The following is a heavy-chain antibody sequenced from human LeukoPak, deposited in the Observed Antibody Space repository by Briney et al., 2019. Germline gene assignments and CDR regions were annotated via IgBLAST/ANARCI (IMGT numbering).Heavy chain of an antibody. Sequence: SETLSLTCTVSGGSISSYYWSWIRQPPGKRLEWIGHIYYSGSTNYNPSLKSRVTISVDTSKNQFSLHLNSVTPEDTALYYCARDRGRVLDYWGQGTLVTVSS. CDR2: IYYSGST. J-gene: IGHJ4*02. D-gene: IGHD2-15*01. CDR3: ARDRGRVLDY. V-gene: IGHV4-59*12. CDR1: GGSISSYY.